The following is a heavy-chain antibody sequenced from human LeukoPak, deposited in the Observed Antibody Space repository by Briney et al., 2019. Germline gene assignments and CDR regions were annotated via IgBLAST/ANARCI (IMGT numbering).Heavy chain of an antibody. J-gene: IGHJ4*02. D-gene: IGHD2-15*01. CDR1: GGSTSSNN. CDR3: ASYYCSGGPCSHFDY. V-gene: IGHV4-59*08. Sequence: PSETLSLTCAVSGGSTSSNNRNWVRHRHPQGMELNGYIHSSGRTHYNPSLKSRVTFSVDTSKNQFSLRLSSVTAADTAVYYCASYYCSGGPCSHFDYWGQGTLVTVSS. CDR2: IHSSGRT.